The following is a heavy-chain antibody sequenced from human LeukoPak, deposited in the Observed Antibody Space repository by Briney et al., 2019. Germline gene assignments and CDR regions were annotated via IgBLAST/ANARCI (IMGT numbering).Heavy chain of an antibody. CDR1: GFTFSSYA. J-gene: IGHJ4*02. D-gene: IGHD5-18*01. V-gene: IGHV3-23*01. CDR2: ISGSGGST. Sequence: GGSLRLSCAASGFTFSSYAMSWVRQAPGKGLEWVSAISGSGGSTYYADSVKGRFTISRDNSKNTLYLQMNSLRAEDMAVYYCAKRRRVDTAMVKGYYFDYWGQGTLVTVSS. CDR3: AKRRRVDTAMVKGYYFDY.